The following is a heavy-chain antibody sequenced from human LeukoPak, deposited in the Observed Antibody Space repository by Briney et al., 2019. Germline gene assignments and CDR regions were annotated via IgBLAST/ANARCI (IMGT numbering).Heavy chain of an antibody. CDR2: IIPIFGTA. D-gene: IGHD6-13*01. CDR3: ARSSIIATAGPFYFDY. V-gene: IGHV1-69*06. J-gene: IGHJ4*02. Sequence: SVKVSCKASGGTFSSYAISWVRQAPGQGLEWMGGIIPIFGTANYAQKFQGRVTITADKSTSTAYMELSSLRSEDTAVYHCARSSIIATAGPFYFDYWGQGALVTVSS. CDR1: GGTFSSYA.